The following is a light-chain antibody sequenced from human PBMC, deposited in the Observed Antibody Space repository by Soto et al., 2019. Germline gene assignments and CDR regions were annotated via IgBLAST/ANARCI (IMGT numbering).Light chain of an antibody. Sequence: QSALTQPASVSGSPGQSITISCTGTSSDVGGYNYVSWYQQHPGKAPKLMIYEVSNRPSGVSNRFSGSKSGKTASLIISGLQAEDEADYYCSSYTSSSARVFGGGTKLTVL. CDR1: SSDVGGYNY. CDR3: SSYTSSSARV. V-gene: IGLV2-14*01. J-gene: IGLJ3*02. CDR2: EVS.